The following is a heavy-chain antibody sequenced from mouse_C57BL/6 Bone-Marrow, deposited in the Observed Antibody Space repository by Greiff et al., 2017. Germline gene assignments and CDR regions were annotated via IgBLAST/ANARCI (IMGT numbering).Heavy chain of an antibody. CDR3: ARGKLPLYWYFDV. Sequence: EVMLVESGGGLVKPGGSLKLSCAASGFTFSDYGMHWVRQAPEKGLVWVAYISSGSSTIYYADTVKGRFTISRDNAKNTLFLQMTSLRSEDTALYYCARGKLPLYWYFDVWGTGTTVTVSS. CDR1: GFTFSDYG. D-gene: IGHD2-12*01. J-gene: IGHJ1*03. CDR2: ISSGSSTI. V-gene: IGHV5-17*01.